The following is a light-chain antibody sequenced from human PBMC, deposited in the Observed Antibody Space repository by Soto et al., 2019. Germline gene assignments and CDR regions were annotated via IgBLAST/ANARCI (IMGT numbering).Light chain of an antibody. CDR3: SSYTSSSTPVV. Sequence: QSVLTQPASVSGSPGQSITISCTGTSSDVGGYNYVSWYQQHPGKAPKLMISDVSSRPSGVSNRFSGSKSGNTASLTISGLQAEDEADYYCSSYTSSSTPVVFGGGTKLTVL. CDR2: DVS. J-gene: IGLJ2*01. V-gene: IGLV2-14*03. CDR1: SSDVGGYNY.